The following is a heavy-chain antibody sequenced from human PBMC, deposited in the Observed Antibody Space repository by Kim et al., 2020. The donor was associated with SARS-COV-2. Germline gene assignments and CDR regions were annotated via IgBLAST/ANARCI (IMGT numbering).Heavy chain of an antibody. CDR1: GFTFSTYS. D-gene: IGHD2-21*01. CDR2: ITCDGSNK. CDR3: ARAVWHADGFDI. Sequence: GGSLRLSCAASGFTFSTYSMHWVRQAPGKGLEWVAVITCDGSNKYYADSVKGRFTISRDNAKNTLYLQMNSLRAEDTAVYYCARAVWHADGFDICGHG. J-gene: IGHJ3*02. V-gene: IGHV3-30*04.